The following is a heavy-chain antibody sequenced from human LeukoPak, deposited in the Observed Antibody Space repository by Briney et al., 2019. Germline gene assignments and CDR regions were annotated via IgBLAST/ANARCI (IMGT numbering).Heavy chain of an antibody. CDR1: GGSISGYY. V-gene: IGHV4-59*12. CDR3: ARREEMATINY. Sequence: PSETLSLTCTVSGGSISGYYWTWIRQPPGKGLEWIGYMYYNGNTNYNPSLKSRVTISVDTSKNQFSLRLTSVTAADTAVYYCARREEMATINYWGQGTLVTVSS. J-gene: IGHJ4*02. CDR2: MYYNGNT. D-gene: IGHD5-24*01.